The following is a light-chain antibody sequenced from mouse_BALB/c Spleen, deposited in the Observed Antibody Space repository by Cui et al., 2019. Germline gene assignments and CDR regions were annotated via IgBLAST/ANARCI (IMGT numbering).Light chain of an antibody. V-gene: IGKV10-96*01. CDR2: YTS. CDR3: QQGNTLPYT. J-gene: IGKJ2*01. Sequence: DIQLTQTTSSLSASLGDRVTVSCRASPDMSTNLNWYQQKPDGTVKLLIYYTSRFHSVVPSRCSGSGAGTDYSLTISNLEKEDIATYFCQQGNTLPYTFGGGTKLEIK. CDR1: PDMSTN.